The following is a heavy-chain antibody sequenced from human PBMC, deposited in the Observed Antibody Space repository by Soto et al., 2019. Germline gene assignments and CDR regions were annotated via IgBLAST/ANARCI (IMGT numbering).Heavy chain of an antibody. CDR1: GFTFSSYA. CDR2: ISGSGGST. CDR3: AKDAYSEPHNWNYEDY. J-gene: IGHJ4*02. D-gene: IGHD1-7*01. V-gene: IGHV3-23*01. Sequence: EVQLLESGGGLVQPGGSLRLSCAASGFTFSSYAMSWVRQAPGKGLEWVSAISGSGGSTYYADSVKGRFTISRDNSKNTLYLQMNSLRAEDTAVYYCAKDAYSEPHNWNYEDYWGQGTLVTVSS.